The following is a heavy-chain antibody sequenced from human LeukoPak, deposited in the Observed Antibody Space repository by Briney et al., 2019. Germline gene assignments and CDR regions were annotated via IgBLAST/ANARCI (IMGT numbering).Heavy chain of an antibody. V-gene: IGHV4-39*01. CDR2: IYYSGST. CDR1: GGSISSNSYY. D-gene: IGHD3-9*01. J-gene: IGHJ6*03. CDR3: ARGYSYYDILTGYYMYYYYYMDV. Sequence: SETLSLTCTVSGGSISSNSYYWGWIRQPPGKGLKWIGSIYYSGSTYYNPSLKSRVTISVDTSKNQFSLKLNSVTAADTAVYYCARGYSYYDILTGYYMYYYYYMDVWGKGTTVTISS.